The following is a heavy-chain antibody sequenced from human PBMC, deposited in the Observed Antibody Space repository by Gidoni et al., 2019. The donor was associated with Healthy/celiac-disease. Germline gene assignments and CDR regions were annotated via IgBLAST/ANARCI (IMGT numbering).Heavy chain of an antibody. CDR1: GYTFTSYD. CDR2: MNPNSGNT. D-gene: IGHD5-18*01. Sequence: QVQLVQSGAEVKKPGASVKVSCKASGYTFTSYDINWVRQATGQGLEWMGWMNPNSGNTGYAQKFQGRVTMTRNTSISTAYMELSSLRSEDTAVYYCARGVFAGYSYGSNWFDPWGQGTLVTVSS. V-gene: IGHV1-8*01. CDR3: ARGVFAGYSYGSNWFDP. J-gene: IGHJ5*02.